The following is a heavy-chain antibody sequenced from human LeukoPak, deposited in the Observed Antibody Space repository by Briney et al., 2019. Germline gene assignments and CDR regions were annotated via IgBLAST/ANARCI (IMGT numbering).Heavy chain of an antibody. V-gene: IGHV4-59*08. CDR1: GGSISSYY. CDR2: IYYSGST. Sequence: PSETPSLTCTVSGGSISSYYWSWIRQPPGKGLEWIGYIYYSGSTNYNPSLKSRVTISVDTSKNQFSLKLSSVTAADTAVYYCARHVYQQLVDYWGQGTLVTVSS. J-gene: IGHJ4*02. D-gene: IGHD6-13*01. CDR3: ARHVYQQLVDY.